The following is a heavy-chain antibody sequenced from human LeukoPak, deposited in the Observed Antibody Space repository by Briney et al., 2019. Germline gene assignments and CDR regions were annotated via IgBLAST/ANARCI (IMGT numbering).Heavy chain of an antibody. CDR3: ARGGNIAAPGVELNDY. CDR2: ISAYNGNT. CDR1: GYTFTSYS. J-gene: IGHJ4*02. Sequence: ASVKVTCKASGYTFTSYSISWVRQAPGQGLEWMGWISAYNGNTNYAQKLQGRVTMTTDTSTSTAYMELRSLRSYDTAVYYCARGGNIAAPGVELNDYWGQGTLVTVSS. D-gene: IGHD6-13*01. V-gene: IGHV1-18*04.